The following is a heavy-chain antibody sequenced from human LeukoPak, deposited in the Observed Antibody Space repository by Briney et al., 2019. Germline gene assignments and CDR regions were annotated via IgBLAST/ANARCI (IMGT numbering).Heavy chain of an antibody. CDR3: ARVSGRFTWYFDL. J-gene: IGHJ2*01. CDR1: DYSISSSYY. V-gene: IGHV4-38-2*02. CDR2: IYHSGST. Sequence: SETLSLTCTVSDYSISSSYYWGWIRQPPGKGLEWFGIIYHSGSTYYNPSLKSRATISVDTSKNQFSLKLSSVTAADTAVYYCARVSGRFTWYFDLWGRGALVTVSS.